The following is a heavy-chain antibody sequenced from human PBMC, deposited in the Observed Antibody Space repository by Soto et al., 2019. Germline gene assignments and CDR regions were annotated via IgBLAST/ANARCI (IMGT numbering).Heavy chain of an antibody. J-gene: IGHJ4*02. V-gene: IGHV3-74*01. CDR1: GSAFSSEW. D-gene: IGHD2-15*01. CDR3: TSDTFGARDS. CDR2: IDPYDTGI. Sequence: EVQLVESGGGLVQPGGSLRLSCAASGSAFSSEWMHWVRQAPGKGLVWVSRIDPYDTGITYADSVKGRFTISRDNAKNTLYLQMNSLRAEDTAVYYCTSDTFGARDSWGQGTLVTVSS.